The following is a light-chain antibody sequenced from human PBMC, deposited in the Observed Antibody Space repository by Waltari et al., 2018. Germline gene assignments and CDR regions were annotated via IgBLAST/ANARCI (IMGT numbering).Light chain of an antibody. V-gene: IGLV2-23*02. CDR2: EVS. J-gene: IGLJ1*01. CDR1: SSDVGSYNL. CDR3: CSYAGANTYV. Sequence: QSALTQPASVSGSPGQSITASCTGTSSDVGSYNLVSWYQHHPPKAPKLMIYEVSKRPSGVSNRFSGSKSGNTASLTISGLQPEDEADYYCCSYAGANTYVFGSGTKVTVL.